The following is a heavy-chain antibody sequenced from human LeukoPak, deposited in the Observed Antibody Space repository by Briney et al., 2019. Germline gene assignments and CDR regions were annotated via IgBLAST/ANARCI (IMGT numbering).Heavy chain of an antibody. CDR1: GFTFDDYA. Sequence: GGSLRLSCAASGFTFDDYAMHWVRQAPGKGLEWVSGISWNSGSIGYADSVKGRFTISRDNAKDSLYLQMNSLRAEDTALYYCAKDSNYYGSGSYNYWGQGTLVTVSS. CDR3: AKDSNYYGSGSYNY. V-gene: IGHV3-9*01. D-gene: IGHD3-10*01. CDR2: ISWNSGSI. J-gene: IGHJ4*02.